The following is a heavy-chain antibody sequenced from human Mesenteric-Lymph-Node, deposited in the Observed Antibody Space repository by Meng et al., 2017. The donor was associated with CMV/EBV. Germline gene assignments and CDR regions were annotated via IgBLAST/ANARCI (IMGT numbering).Heavy chain of an antibody. J-gene: IGHJ2*01. V-gene: IGHV3-23*01. CDR1: GFTFSAYA. CDR2: ISGGGGST. D-gene: IGHD2-2*01. CDR3: ARRPLGFCSSMSCQPLWYFDL. Sequence: GESLKISCAASGFTFSAYAMSWVRQPPGKGLEWVSGISGGGGSTYYADSVKGRFTISRDNSKHTLYLQMNSLRAEDAAVYYCARRPLGFCSSMSCQPLWYFDLWGRDTLVTVSS.